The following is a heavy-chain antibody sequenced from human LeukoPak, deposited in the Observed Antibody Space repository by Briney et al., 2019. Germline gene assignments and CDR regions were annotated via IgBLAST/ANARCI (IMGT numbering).Heavy chain of an antibody. CDR2: INTNTGNP. Sequence: ASVKVSCKASGYTFTSYAMNWVRQAPGQGLGWMGWINTNTGNPTYAQGSTGRFVFSLDTSVSTAYLQISSLKAEDTAVYYCAKGRLRYFDWLRRAYYMDVWGKGTTVTVSS. J-gene: IGHJ6*03. D-gene: IGHD3-9*01. CDR1: GYTFTSYA. CDR3: AKGRLRYFDWLRRAYYMDV. V-gene: IGHV7-4-1*02.